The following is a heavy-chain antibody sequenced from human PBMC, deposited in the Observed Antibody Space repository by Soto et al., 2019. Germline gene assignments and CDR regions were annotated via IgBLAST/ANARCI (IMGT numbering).Heavy chain of an antibody. Sequence: ASETRSRTCTVSGGSVSSGSYYWIWIRQPPGKVLEWIGYIYYSGSTNYNPSLKSRVTISVDTSKNQFSLKLSSVTAADTAVYYCARDQRWMVRGNTTTYDYVWGSYRYFNWFDPWGQGTLVTVSS. D-gene: IGHD3-16*02. CDR3: ARDQRWMVRGNTTTYDYVWGSYRYFNWFDP. V-gene: IGHV4-61*01. CDR1: GGSVSSGSYY. CDR2: IYYSGST. J-gene: IGHJ5*02.